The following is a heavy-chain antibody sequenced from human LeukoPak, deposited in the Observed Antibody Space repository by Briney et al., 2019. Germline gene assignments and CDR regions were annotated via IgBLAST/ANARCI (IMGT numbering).Heavy chain of an antibody. CDR3: ARIGVDTATDY. CDR1: GGSISSYY. Sequence: SETLSLTCTVSGGSISSYYWSWIRQPPGKGLEWIGYIYYSRSTNYNPSLKSRVTISVDTSKNQFSLKLSSVTAADTAVYYCARIGVDTATDYWGQGTLVTVSS. V-gene: IGHV4-59*01. CDR2: IYYSRST. J-gene: IGHJ4*02. D-gene: IGHD5-18*01.